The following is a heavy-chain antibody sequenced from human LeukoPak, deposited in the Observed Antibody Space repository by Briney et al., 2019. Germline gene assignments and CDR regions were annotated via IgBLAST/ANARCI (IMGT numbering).Heavy chain of an antibody. CDR1: GFSFGGYA. CDR3: AKDRAGYNVKGSDS. V-gene: IGHV3-23*01. CDR2: ISGSGATT. D-gene: IGHD5-24*01. J-gene: IGHJ4*02. Sequence: PGGSLRLSCAASGFSFGGYAMAWVRQAPGKGLEWISSISGSGATTNYADSVRGRFIISRDNSANRLDLQMNSLRVEDAAVYYCAKDRAGYNVKGSDSWGQGTLVTVSS.